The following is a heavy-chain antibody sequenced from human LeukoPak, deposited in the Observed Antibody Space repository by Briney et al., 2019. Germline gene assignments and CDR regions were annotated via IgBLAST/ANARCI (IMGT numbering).Heavy chain of an antibody. V-gene: IGHV4-59*01. CDR3: TRGAGWLIDY. J-gene: IGHJ4*02. CDR1: DDSISDYY. Sequence: KPSETLSLTCTVSDDSISDYYLGWIRQPPGKGLEWIGYIHNSGTSTYNLSLKSRVTISADTSKNQFSLKLNSMTTADTAVYYCTRGAGWLIDYWGQGILVPVSS. D-gene: IGHD3-16*01. CDR2: IHNSGTS.